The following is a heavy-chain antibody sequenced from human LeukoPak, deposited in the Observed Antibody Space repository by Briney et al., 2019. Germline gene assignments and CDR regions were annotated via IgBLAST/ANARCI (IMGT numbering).Heavy chain of an antibody. D-gene: IGHD1-26*01. V-gene: IGHV3-74*03. Sequence: PGGSLRLSCAASGFTFSSAWMHWVRQAPGTGLVWVARITDDATTEYADSVRGRFTICIDNAKNILYLQMNSLRVENTAVYYCVRDRVGPDYWGQGTLVTVSS. CDR2: ITDDATT. CDR3: VRDRVGPDY. CDR1: GFTFSSAW. J-gene: IGHJ4*01.